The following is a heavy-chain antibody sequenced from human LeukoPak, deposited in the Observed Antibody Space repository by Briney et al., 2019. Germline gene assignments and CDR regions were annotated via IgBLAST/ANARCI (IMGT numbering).Heavy chain of an antibody. CDR2: IYYSGST. J-gene: IGHJ4*02. CDR3: ARHCRGSSSCYSY. Sequence: SETLSLTCTVSGGSISSYYWSWIRQPPGKGLEWIGYIYYSGSTNYNPSLKSRVTISVDTSKNQFSLKLSSVTAADTAVYYCARHCRGSSSCYSYWGQGALVTVSS. CDR1: GGSISSYY. V-gene: IGHV4-59*08. D-gene: IGHD2-15*01.